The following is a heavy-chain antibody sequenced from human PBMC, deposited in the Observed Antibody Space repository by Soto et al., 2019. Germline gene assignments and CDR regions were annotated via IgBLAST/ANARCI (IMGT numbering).Heavy chain of an antibody. CDR3: ATSRDCSSTSCYSMDV. V-gene: IGHV1-69*02. CDR1: GGTFSSYT. D-gene: IGHD2-2*01. J-gene: IGHJ6*02. Sequence: QVQLVQSGAEVKKPGSSVKVSCTASGGTFSSYTISWVRQAPGQGLEWMGRIIPILGIANYAQKFQGRVTITADKSTSTAYMELSSLRSEDTAVYYCATSRDCSSTSCYSMDVWGQGTTVTVSS. CDR2: IIPILGIA.